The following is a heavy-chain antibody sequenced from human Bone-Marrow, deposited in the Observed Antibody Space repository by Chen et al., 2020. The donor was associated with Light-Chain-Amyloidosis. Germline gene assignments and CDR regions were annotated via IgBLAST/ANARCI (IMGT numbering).Heavy chain of an antibody. CDR1: GGSISSYY. Sequence: QVQLQESGPGLVKPSETLSLTCTVAGGSISSYYWSWIRQPAGKGLEWIGRIYTSGSTNYNPSLKSRVTMSVDTSKNQFSLKLSSVTAADTAVYYCARDIPKWELLGRRDAFDIWGQGTMVTVSS. J-gene: IGHJ3*02. CDR2: IYTSGST. V-gene: IGHV4-4*07. D-gene: IGHD1-26*01. CDR3: ARDIPKWELLGRRDAFDI.